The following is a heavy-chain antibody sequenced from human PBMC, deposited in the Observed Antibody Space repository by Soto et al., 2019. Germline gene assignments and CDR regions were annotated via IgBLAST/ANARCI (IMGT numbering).Heavy chain of an antibody. V-gene: IGHV4-30-2*01. Sequence: QLQLQESGSGLVKPSQTLSLTCAVSGGSISSGGYYWSWLRQPPGKGLECIGYIYHSVSTYYNPSLKSRVTISVDRSKNQFSLKLSAVTAADTAVYFCARGPPLGYWCQGTLVTVS. CDR1: GGSISSGGYY. CDR2: IYHSVST. J-gene: IGHJ4*02. CDR3: ARGPPLGY.